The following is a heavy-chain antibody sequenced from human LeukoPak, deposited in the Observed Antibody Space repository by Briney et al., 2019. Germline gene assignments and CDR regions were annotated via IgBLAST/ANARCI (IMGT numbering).Heavy chain of an antibody. J-gene: IGHJ4*02. CDR3: ASLPSPSSSGY. D-gene: IGHD6-19*01. CDR1: GFTFSSYT. Sequence: GGSLRLSCAASGFTFSSYTMNWVRQAPGKGLEWVSYISSSGSTIYYADSVKGRFTISRDNAKNSLYLQMNSLRAEDTAVYYCASLPSPSSSGYWGQGTLVTVSS. CDR2: ISSSGSTI. V-gene: IGHV3-48*04.